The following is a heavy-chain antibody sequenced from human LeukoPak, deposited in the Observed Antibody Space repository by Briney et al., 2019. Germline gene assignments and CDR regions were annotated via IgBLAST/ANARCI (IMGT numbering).Heavy chain of an antibody. J-gene: IGHJ3*02. CDR2: IHPNSGAT. D-gene: IGHD6-19*01. CDR1: GYTFTVYY. CDR3: AKGKPVAGPYDAFDI. V-gene: IGHV1-2*02. Sequence: AASVKVSCKTSGYTFTVYYMHWVRQAPGQGLEWMGWIHPNSGATNYAQKFQDRVTLTRDTSINTAYMEVSRLGFDDTAVYYCAKGKPVAGPYDAFDIWGQGTMVTVSS.